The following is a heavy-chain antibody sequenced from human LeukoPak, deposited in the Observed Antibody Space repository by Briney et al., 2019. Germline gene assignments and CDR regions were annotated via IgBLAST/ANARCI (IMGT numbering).Heavy chain of an antibody. D-gene: IGHD2-2*01. J-gene: IGHJ4*02. CDR1: GGSIGSYY. CDR2: IYYSGST. V-gene: IGHV4-59*08. Sequence: PSETLSLTCTVSGGSIGSYYWSWIRQPPGKGLEWIGYIYYSGSTNYNPSLKSRVTISVDTSKNQFSLKLSSVTAADTAVYYCARRYCSSTSCLFDYWGQGTLVTVSS. CDR3: ARRYCSSTSCLFDY.